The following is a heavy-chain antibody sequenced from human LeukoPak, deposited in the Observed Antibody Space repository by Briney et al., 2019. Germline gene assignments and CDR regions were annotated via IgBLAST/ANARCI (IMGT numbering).Heavy chain of an antibody. D-gene: IGHD2-2*01. V-gene: IGHV4-38-2*02. Sequence: PSETLSLTCTVSGYSISSGYYWGWIRQPPGKGLEWIGSIYHSGSTYYNPSLKSRVTISVDMSKNQFSLKLSSVTAADTAVYYCARDPGDIVVVPAANAFFDYWGQGTLVTVSP. J-gene: IGHJ4*02. CDR2: IYHSGST. CDR3: ARDPGDIVVVPAANAFFDY. CDR1: GYSISSGYY.